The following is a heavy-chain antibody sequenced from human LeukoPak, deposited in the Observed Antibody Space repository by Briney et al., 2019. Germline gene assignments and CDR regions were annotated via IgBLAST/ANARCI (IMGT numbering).Heavy chain of an antibody. V-gene: IGHV4-39*07. CDR2: IYYSGST. D-gene: IGHD2-21*01. Sequence: SETLSLTCTVSGGSISSSSYHWGWIRQPPGKVREWIGSIYYSGSTYYNPSLKSRVTISVDTSKNQFSLKLSSVTAADTAVYYCARWGILWWPSTSDAFDIWGQGTMVPVSS. J-gene: IGHJ3*02. CDR3: ARWGILWWPSTSDAFDI. CDR1: GGSISSSSYH.